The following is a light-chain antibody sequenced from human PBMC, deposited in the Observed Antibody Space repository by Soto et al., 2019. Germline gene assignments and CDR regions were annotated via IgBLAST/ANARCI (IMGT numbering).Light chain of an antibody. J-gene: IGLJ1*01. CDR2: DVS. CDR1: SSDVGGYNS. CDR3: SSYTTGGSYV. V-gene: IGLV2-14*03. Sequence: SALTQPASVSGSPGLSIAISCTGTSSDVGGYNSVSWYQHHPGKAPKLMIYDVSNRPSGVSNRFSGSKSGNTASLTISGLQAEDEGDYYCSSYTTGGSYVFGTGTKLTVL.